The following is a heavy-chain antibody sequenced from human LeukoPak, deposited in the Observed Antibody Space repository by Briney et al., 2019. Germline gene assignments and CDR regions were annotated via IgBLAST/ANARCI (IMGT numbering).Heavy chain of an antibody. CDR2: INPNSGGT. D-gene: IGHD2-21*02. J-gene: IGHJ3*02. Sequence: ASVKVSCKASGYTFTGYYMHWVRQAPGQGLEWMGWINPNSGGTNYAQKFQGRVTMTRDTSISTAYMELSRLRSDDTAVYYCAREGVVTTNAFDIWGQGTMVTVSS. CDR1: GYTFTGYY. CDR3: AREGVVTTNAFDI. V-gene: IGHV1-2*02.